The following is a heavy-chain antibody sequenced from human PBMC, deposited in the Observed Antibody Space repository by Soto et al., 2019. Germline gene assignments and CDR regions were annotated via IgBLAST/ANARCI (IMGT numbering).Heavy chain of an antibody. V-gene: IGHV4-30-2*01. CDR1: GGSISSGGYS. J-gene: IGHJ4*02. CDR2: IYHSGST. D-gene: IGHD5-12*01. CDR3: AAGGGLPRYY. Sequence: QLQLQESGSGLVKPSQTLSLTCAVSGGSISSGGYSWSWIRQPPGKGLEWIGYIYHSGSTCYNPSLTGRVTISVDRSKNQFSLTLSSVTAADTAVYYCAAGGGLPRYYWGQGTLVTVSS.